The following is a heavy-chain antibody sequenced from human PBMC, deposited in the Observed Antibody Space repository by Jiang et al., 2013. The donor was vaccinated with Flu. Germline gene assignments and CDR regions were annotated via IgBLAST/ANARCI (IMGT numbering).Heavy chain of an antibody. Sequence: YSFTSYWISWVRQMPGKGLEWMGRIDPSDSYTNYSPSFQGHVTISADKSISTAYLQWSSLKASDTAMYYCARPDYYDSSGYHSWGQGTLVTVSS. CDR2: IDPSDSYT. D-gene: IGHD3-22*01. V-gene: IGHV5-10-1*01. CDR3: ARPDYYDSSGYHS. CDR1: YSFTSYW. J-gene: IGHJ4*02.